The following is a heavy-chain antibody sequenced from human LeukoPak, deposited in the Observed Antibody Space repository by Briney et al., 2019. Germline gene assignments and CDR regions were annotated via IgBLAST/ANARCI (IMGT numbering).Heavy chain of an antibody. CDR1: GFTFDDYA. CDR3: AKASRYDFSGSAVSY. J-gene: IGHJ4*02. D-gene: IGHD5-12*01. Sequence: PGGSLRLSCAASGFTFDDYAMHWVRQAPGKGLEWVSGISWNSGSIGYADSVKGRFTISRDNAKNSLYLQMNSLRAEDTALYYCAKASRYDFSGSAVSYWGQGTLVTVSS. V-gene: IGHV3-9*01. CDR2: ISWNSGSI.